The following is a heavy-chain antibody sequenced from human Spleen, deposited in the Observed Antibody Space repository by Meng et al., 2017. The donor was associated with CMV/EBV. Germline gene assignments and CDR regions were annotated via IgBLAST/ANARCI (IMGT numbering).Heavy chain of an antibody. D-gene: IGHD2-2*01. Sequence: FSSYAISWVRQAPGQGLEWMGGIIPIFGTANYAQKFQGRVTITTDESTSTAYMELSSLRSEDTAVYYCASIRYCSSTSCSRTGGSDYWGQGTLVTVSS. V-gene: IGHV1-69*05. CDR2: IIPIFGTA. CDR3: ASIRYCSSTSCSRTGGSDY. J-gene: IGHJ4*02. CDR1: FSSYA.